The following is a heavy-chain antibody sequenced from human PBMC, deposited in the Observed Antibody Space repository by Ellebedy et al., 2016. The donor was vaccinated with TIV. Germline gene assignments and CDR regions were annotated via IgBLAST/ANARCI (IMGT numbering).Heavy chain of an antibody. CDR2: IYHSGST. V-gene: IGHV4-4*02. CDR3: ARETYPYCTNGVCTDAFDI. CDR1: GGSISSSNW. D-gene: IGHD2-8*01. Sequence: SETLSLTXAVSGGSISSSNWWSWVRQPPGKGLEWIGEIYHSGSTNYNPSLKSRVTISVDTSKNQFSLKLSSVTAADTAVYYCARETYPYCTNGVCTDAFDIWGQGTMVTVSS. J-gene: IGHJ3*02.